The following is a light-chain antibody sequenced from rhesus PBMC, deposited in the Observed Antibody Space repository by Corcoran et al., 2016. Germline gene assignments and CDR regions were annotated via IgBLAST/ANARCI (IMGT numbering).Light chain of an antibody. CDR2: RAS. Sequence: DIQMTQSPSSLSASVGDRVTITCRASQGISNWLAWYQQKPRKAPKLLIYRASNLETGVPSRFSGSGSGTDFTLPISSLQPEDVATYFCQQHDNSPLTFGGGTKVEL. V-gene: IGKV1-69*01. CDR1: QGISNW. CDR3: QQHDNSPLT. J-gene: IGKJ4*01.